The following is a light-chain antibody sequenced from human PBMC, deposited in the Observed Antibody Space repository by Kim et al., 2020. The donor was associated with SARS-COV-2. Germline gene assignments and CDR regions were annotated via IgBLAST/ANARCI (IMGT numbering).Light chain of an antibody. J-gene: IGLJ1*01. CDR2: DVN. Sequence: SVPSSCTGTSSDVGGYDYVSWYQQHSGKAPKLIICDVNKWPSGVPDRFSGSKAGNTASLTISGLQAEDEADYYCCSYAGSYTYVFGSGTQLTVL. V-gene: IGLV2-11*01. CDR3: CSYAGSYTYV. CDR1: SSDVGGYDY.